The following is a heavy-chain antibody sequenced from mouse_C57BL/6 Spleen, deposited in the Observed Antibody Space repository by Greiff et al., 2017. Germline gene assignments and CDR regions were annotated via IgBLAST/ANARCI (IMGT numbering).Heavy chain of an antibody. CDR3: AREGTTVIRGAMDY. Sequence: QVQLKESGAELVRPGTSVKVSCKASGYAFTNYLIEWVKQRPGQGLEWIGVINPGSGGTNYNEKFKGKATLTADKSSSTAYMQLSSLTSEDSAVYFCAREGTTVIRGAMDYWGQGTSVTVSS. J-gene: IGHJ4*01. V-gene: IGHV1-54*01. CDR2: INPGSGGT. CDR1: GYAFTNYL. D-gene: IGHD1-1*01.